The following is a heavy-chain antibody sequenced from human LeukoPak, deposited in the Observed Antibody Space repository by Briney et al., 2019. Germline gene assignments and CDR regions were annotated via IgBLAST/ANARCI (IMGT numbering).Heavy chain of an antibody. CDR2: INYSGRDT. Sequence: GGSLRLSCAASGFTFSSYSMTWVRQAPGKGLDWASVINYSGRDTFYADSVKGRFTISRDNSKNTLYLEMNSLRVEDTAIYYCAKAPAGIRRPLEYWGQGSLVTVSS. CDR3: AKAPAGIRRPLEY. CDR1: GFTFSSYS. D-gene: IGHD2-2*02. J-gene: IGHJ4*02. V-gene: IGHV3-23*01.